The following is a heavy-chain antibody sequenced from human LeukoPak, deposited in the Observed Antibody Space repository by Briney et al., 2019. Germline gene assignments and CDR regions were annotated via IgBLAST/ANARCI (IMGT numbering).Heavy chain of an antibody. J-gene: IGHJ4*02. CDR1: GGSISSGGYY. CDR2: IYYSGST. V-gene: IGHV4-31*03. Sequence: SETLSLTCTVSGGSISSGGYYWRWLRQHPGKGLEWLGYIYYSGSTYYNTSLKSRVTISVDTSKNRCSLKLSSVTAADTAVYYCARGEGIVGATFHYWGQGTLVTVSS. D-gene: IGHD1-26*01. CDR3: ARGEGIVGATFHY.